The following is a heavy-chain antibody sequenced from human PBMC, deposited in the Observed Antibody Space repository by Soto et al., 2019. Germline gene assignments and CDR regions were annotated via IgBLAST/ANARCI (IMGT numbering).Heavy chain of an antibody. CDR3: ARWVLLWFGEFANWFDP. J-gene: IGHJ5*02. D-gene: IGHD3-10*01. Sequence: SETLSLTCTVSGGSISSYYWSWIRQPPGKGLEWIGYIYYSGSTNYNPSLKSRVTISVDTSKNQFSLKLSSVTAADTAVYYCARWVLLWFGEFANWFDPWGQGTLVTVSS. CDR1: GGSISSYY. CDR2: IYYSGST. V-gene: IGHV4-59*01.